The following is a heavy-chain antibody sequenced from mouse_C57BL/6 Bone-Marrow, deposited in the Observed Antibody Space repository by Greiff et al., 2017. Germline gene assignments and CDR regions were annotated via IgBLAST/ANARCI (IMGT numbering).Heavy chain of an antibody. J-gene: IGHJ2*01. CDR2: IHPNSGST. Sequence: VKLQQPGAELVKPGASVKLFCKASGYTFTSYWMHWVKQRPGQGLEWIGMIHPNSGSTNYNEKFKSKATLTVDKSSSTAYMQLSSLTSEDSAVYYCAVNYYFDYWGQGTTLTVSS. CDR3: AVNYYFDY. D-gene: IGHD1-3*01. CDR1: GYTFTSYW. V-gene: IGHV1-64*01.